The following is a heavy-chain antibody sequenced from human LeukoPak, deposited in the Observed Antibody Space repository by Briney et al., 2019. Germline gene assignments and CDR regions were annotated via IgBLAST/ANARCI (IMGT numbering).Heavy chain of an antibody. Sequence: GGSLRLSCAASGFSISAYWMSWIRQAPGKGLEWVANINQDGSDKYSVDSVKGRFTISRDNAKNSLYLEMNSLRADDTAVYYCARDLVVVGSSFSYGMDVWGQGTTVTVSS. D-gene: IGHD2-15*01. CDR1: GFSISAYW. V-gene: IGHV3-7*01. CDR2: INQDGSDK. CDR3: ARDLVVVGSSFSYGMDV. J-gene: IGHJ6*02.